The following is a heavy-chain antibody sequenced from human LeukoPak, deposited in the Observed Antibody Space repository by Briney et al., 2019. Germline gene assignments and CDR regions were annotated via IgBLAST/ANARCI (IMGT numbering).Heavy chain of an antibody. J-gene: IGHJ6*03. V-gene: IGHV3-72*01. D-gene: IGHD1-26*01. CDR3: ARVTGATYYSACMDV. CDR2: TRNRATSYPP. Sequence: GVSLRLSCVASGFTFNHHHMVGLRQAPGKGLEGVGYTRNRATSYPPEYPEAVKGRFTISSDESEISLNLQMNSLKTADKSVCYCARVTGATYYSACMDVWGKGTTVTVSS. CDR1: GFTFNHHH.